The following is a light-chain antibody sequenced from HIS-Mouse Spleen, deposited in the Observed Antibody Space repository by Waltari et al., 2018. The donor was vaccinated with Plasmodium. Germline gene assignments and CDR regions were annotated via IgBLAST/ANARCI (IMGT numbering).Light chain of an antibody. CDR3: CSYAGSSTFVV. Sequence: QSALTQPASVSGSPGQSITISCTGTRSDVGSYHLVSWYQQHPGKAPKRMIYEGSKRPSGVSNRFSGSKSGNTASLTISGLQAEDEADYYCCSYAGSSTFVVFGGGTKLTVL. CDR2: EGS. J-gene: IGLJ2*01. CDR1: RSDVGSYHL. V-gene: IGLV2-23*03.